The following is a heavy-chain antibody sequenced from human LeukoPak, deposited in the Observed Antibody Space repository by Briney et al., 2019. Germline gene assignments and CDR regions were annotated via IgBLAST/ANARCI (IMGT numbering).Heavy chain of an antibody. CDR3: ARDTAILRFDY. J-gene: IGHJ4*02. CDR2: INPNSGGT. Sequence: ASVKVSCKASGYTFTGYYMHWMQQAPGQGLEWMGWINPNSGGTNYAQKFQGRVTMTRDTSISTAYMELSSLRSDDTAVYYCARDTAILRFDYWGQGTLVTVSS. V-gene: IGHV1-2*02. D-gene: IGHD5-18*01. CDR1: GYTFTGYY.